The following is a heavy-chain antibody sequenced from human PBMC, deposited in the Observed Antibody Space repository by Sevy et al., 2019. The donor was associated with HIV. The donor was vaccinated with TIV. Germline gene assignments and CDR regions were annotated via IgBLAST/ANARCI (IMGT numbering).Heavy chain of an antibody. CDR2: ISAYNGNT. V-gene: IGHV1-18*01. D-gene: IGHD3-3*01. CDR3: ARGYYDFWSGYYRRDAFDI. J-gene: IGHJ3*02. Sequence: ASVKVSCTASGYTFTSYGISWVRQAPGQGLEWMGWISAYNGNTNYAQKLQGRVTLTTDTSTSTAYMELRSLRSDDTAVYYCARGYYDFWSGYYRRDAFDIWGQGTMVTVSS. CDR1: GYTFTSYG.